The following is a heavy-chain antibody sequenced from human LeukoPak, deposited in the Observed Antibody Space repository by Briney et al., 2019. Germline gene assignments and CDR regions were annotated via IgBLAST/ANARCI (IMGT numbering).Heavy chain of an antibody. D-gene: IGHD6-6*01. CDR3: ARAPRLYGAARYYYYYMDV. V-gene: IGHV1-69*13. CDR1: GGTFSSYA. J-gene: IGHJ6*03. CDR2: IIPIFGTA. Sequence: GASVKVSCKASGGTFSSYAISWVRQAPGQGLEWMGGIIPIFGTANYAQNFQGRVTITADESTSTAYMELSSLRSEDTAVYYCARAPRLYGAARYYYYYMDVWGKGTTVTVSS.